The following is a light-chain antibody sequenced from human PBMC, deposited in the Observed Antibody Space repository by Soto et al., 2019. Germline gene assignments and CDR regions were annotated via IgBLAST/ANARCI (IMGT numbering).Light chain of an antibody. Sequence: EIGLTHSPATLSLSPGERATLSCVASQSVSDYLAWYQHKPGQAPRLLIYDASNRATGIPARFTGSGSGTDFTLTISSLEPEDFAVYYCQQYYHWPRTFGQGTKVDI. CDR1: QSVSDY. CDR3: QQYYHWPRT. CDR2: DAS. V-gene: IGKV3-11*01. J-gene: IGKJ1*01.